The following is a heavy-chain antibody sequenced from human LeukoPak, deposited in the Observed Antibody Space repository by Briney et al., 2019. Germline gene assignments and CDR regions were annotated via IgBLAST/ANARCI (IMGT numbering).Heavy chain of an antibody. D-gene: IGHD7-27*01. J-gene: IGHJ4*02. CDR3: GRGLGKGGY. CDR2: ISSSGTTI. CDR1: GFTFSSYE. V-gene: IGHV3-48*03. Sequence: SGGSLRLSCAASGFTFSSYELNWVRQAPGKGLEWISYISSSGTTIYYTDSVKGRFTISRDNAKNSLYLQMNSLRAEDTAVYYCGRGLGKGGYWGQGTLVSVPS.